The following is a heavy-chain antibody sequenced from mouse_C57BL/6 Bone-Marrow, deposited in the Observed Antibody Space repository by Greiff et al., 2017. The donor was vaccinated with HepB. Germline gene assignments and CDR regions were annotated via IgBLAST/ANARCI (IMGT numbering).Heavy chain of an antibody. CDR3: ARSPYYFYFDY. CDR1: GFTFTDYY. D-gene: IGHD2-10*01. Sequence: EVQGVESGGGLVQPGGSLSLSCAASGFTFTDYYMSWVRQPPGKALEWLGFIRNKANGYTTEYSASVKGRFTISRDNSQSNLYLQMNALRAEDSATYYCARSPYYFYFDYWGQGTTRTVSS. CDR2: IRNKANGYTT. V-gene: IGHV7-3*01. J-gene: IGHJ2*01.